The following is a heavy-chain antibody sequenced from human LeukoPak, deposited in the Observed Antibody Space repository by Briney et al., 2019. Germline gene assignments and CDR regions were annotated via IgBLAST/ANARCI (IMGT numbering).Heavy chain of an antibody. D-gene: IGHD2-2*01. V-gene: IGHV4-30-2*01. CDR3: ARRVVPAATPVDNWFDP. CDR1: GVSISSGGYS. J-gene: IGHJ5*02. Sequence: PSETLSLTCAVSGVSISSGGYSWSWIRQPPGKGLEWIGYIYHSGSTYYNPSLKSRVTISVDRSKNQFSLKLSSVTAADTAVYYCARRVVPAATPVDNWFDPWGQGTLVTVSS. CDR2: IYHSGST.